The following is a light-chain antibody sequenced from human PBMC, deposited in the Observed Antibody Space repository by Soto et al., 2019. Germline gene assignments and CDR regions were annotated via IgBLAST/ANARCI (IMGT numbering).Light chain of an antibody. CDR1: QSMSRY. J-gene: IGKJ3*01. Sequence: IQMTQSSSSLSASVGDSVTITCXASQSMSRYLNWYQQKPGKAPKLLIYAACSLQRGSPSRFRGRGSGTDFTLTISSLQPEDLATYFCQQSYSPPFALGPGTEVDI. CDR2: AAC. V-gene: IGKV1-39*01. CDR3: QQSYSPPFA.